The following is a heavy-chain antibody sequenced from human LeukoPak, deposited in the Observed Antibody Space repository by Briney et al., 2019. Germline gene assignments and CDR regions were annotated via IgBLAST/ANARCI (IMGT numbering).Heavy chain of an antibody. CDR1: GGSISSSSYY. V-gene: IGHV4-39*07. D-gene: IGHD6-6*01. Sequence: PSETLSLTCTVSGGSISSSSYYWGWIRQPPGKGLEWIGSIYYSGSTYYNPSLKSRVTISVDTSKNQFSLKLSSVTAADTAVYHCARVLVGPRPKSIAARPYSDYFDYWGQGTLVTVSS. CDR2: IYYSGST. CDR3: ARVLVGPRPKSIAARPYSDYFDY. J-gene: IGHJ4*02.